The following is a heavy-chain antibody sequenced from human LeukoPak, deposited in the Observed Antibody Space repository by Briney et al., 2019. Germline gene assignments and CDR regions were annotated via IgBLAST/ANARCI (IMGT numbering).Heavy chain of an antibody. Sequence: GGSLRLSCAASGFTFSDYYMSWIRQAPGKGLEWVSYISSSGSTICYADSVKGRFTISRDNAKSSLYLQMNSLRAEDTAVYYCAREAGYYDSSGYNDYWGQGTLVTVSS. V-gene: IGHV3-11*01. CDR2: ISSSGSTI. D-gene: IGHD3-22*01. CDR1: GFTFSDYY. CDR3: AREAGYYDSSGYNDY. J-gene: IGHJ4*02.